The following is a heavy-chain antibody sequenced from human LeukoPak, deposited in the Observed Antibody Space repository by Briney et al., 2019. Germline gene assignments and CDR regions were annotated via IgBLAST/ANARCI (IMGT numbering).Heavy chain of an antibody. D-gene: IGHD6-13*01. CDR2: IYYSGST. V-gene: IGHV4-59*01. CDR1: GGSIRSYY. J-gene: IGHJ4*02. Sequence: SETLSLTCSVSGGSIRSYYWICMRQPPGKGLEWIGYIYYSGSTNYNPSLKSRVTISEDTSKNRFSLKLSSVPAADTAVYYCAREWISTWAVFDYWGQGTLVTVSS. CDR3: AREWISTWAVFDY.